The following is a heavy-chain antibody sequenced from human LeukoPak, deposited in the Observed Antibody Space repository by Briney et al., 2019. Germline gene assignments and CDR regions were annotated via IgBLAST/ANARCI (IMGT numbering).Heavy chain of an antibody. J-gene: IGHJ5*02. V-gene: IGHV4-39*01. D-gene: IGHD5-12*01. CDR2: MYYSGST. Sequence: SETLSLTCTVSGGSISSSSYYWGWIRQPPGKGLEWIGSMYYSGSTYYNPSLKSRVTISVDTSKNQFSLKLSSVTAAGTAVYYCARRRGYSGYGTFDPWGQGTLVTVSS. CDR3: ARRRGYSGYGTFDP. CDR1: GGSISSSSYY.